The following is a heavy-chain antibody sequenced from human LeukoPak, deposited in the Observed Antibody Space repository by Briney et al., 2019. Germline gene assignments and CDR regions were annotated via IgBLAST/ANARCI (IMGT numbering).Heavy chain of an antibody. CDR3: ARVGYYYHY. V-gene: IGHV3-7*01. Sequence: GGSLRLSWAASGFTFSSYWMSWVRQAPAKGLEWVATIKQDGSEKDFVDSVKGRFTISRDNAKNSLYLQMNSLRAEDTALYYCARVGYYYHYWGQGTLVTVSS. CDR1: GFTFSSYW. J-gene: IGHJ4*02. D-gene: IGHD3-22*01. CDR2: IKQDGSEK.